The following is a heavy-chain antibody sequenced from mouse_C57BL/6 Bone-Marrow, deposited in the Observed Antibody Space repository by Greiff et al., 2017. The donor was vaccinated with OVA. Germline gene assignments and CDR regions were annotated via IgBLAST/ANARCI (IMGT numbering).Heavy chain of an antibody. Sequence: VQRVESGPGLVQPSPSLSITCTASGFSLTSYGVHWVRQSPGKGLEWLGAIWRGGSTDYNAAFMSRLSITTDNSKSQVFFKMNSLHADGTAIYNCAKIFAYWGQGTLVTVSA. V-gene: IGHV2-5*01. J-gene: IGHJ3*01. CDR3: AKIFAY. CDR1: GFSLTSYG. CDR2: IWRGGST.